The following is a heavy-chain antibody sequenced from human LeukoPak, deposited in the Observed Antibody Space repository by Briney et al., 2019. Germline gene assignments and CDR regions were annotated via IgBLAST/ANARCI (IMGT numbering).Heavy chain of an antibody. CDR2: ISGSGGST. CDR3: AKYSPKPRGYSYGRFDY. Sequence: PGGSLRLSCAASRFTFSSYAMSWVRQAPGKGLEWVSAISGSGGSTYYADSVKGRFTISRDNSKNTLYLQMNSLRAEDTAVYYCAKYSPKPRGYSYGRFDYWGQGTLVTVSS. J-gene: IGHJ4*02. V-gene: IGHV3-23*01. CDR1: RFTFSSYA. D-gene: IGHD5-18*01.